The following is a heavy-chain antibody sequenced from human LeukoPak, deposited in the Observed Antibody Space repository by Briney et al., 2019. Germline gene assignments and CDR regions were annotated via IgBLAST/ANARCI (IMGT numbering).Heavy chain of an antibody. V-gene: IGHV4-4*02. J-gene: IGHJ4*02. CDR1: GGSISSSNW. CDR3: ARVGSSWYGSFDY. CDR2: IYHSGNT. Sequence: PSETLSLTCAVSGGSISSSNWWSWVRQPPGKGLEWIGEIYHSGNTNYNPSLESRVTISVDKSKNQFSLKLSSVTAADTAVYYCARVGSSWYGSFDYWGQGTLVTVSS. D-gene: IGHD6-13*01.